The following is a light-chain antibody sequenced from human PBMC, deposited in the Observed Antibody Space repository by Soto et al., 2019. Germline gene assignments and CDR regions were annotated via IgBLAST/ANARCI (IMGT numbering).Light chain of an antibody. Sequence: QSALTQPASVSGSPGQSITISCAGSSSDIGAYNYVSWYQHRPGKAPKLLIFEVKSRPAGLSNRFSGSKSGNTASLTISGLQADDDGYYYCSSYPTSGLPVVFGGGTKVTVL. CDR3: SSYPTSGLPVV. CDR1: SSDIGAYNY. CDR2: EVK. V-gene: IGLV2-14*01. J-gene: IGLJ2*01.